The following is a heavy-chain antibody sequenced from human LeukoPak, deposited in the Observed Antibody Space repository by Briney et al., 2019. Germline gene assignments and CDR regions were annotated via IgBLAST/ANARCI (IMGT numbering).Heavy chain of an antibody. CDR2: INHSGST. D-gene: IGHD2-15*01. CDR1: GGSFSGYY. V-gene: IGHV4-34*01. J-gene: IGHJ4*02. CDR3: ASSDCSGGSCYSGYFDY. Sequence: SETLSLTCAVYGGSFSGYYWSWIRQPPGKGLEWIGEINHSGSTNYNPSLKSRVTISVDTSKNQFSLKLSSVTAADTAVYYCASSDCSGGSCYSGYFDYWGQGTLVTVSS.